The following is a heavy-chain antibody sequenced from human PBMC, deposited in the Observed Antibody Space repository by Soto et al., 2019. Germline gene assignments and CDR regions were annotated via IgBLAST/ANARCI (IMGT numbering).Heavy chain of an antibody. Sequence: QVQLVQSGAEVKKPGASVKVSCKASGYTFTSYDINWVRQATGQGLEWMGWMNPNSGNTAYAQKFQGRVTMTSNTSITPANMELTSRRSEATAVYYGARERRDGYANWGQGTLVTVSS. CDR2: MNPNSGNT. CDR3: ARERRDGYAN. J-gene: IGHJ4*02. D-gene: IGHD5-12*01. CDR1: GYTFTSYD. V-gene: IGHV1-8*01.